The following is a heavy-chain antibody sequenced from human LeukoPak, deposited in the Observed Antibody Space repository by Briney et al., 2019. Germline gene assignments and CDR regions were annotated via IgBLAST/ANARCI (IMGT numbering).Heavy chain of an antibody. CDR3: ARGMTTITPAFDY. Sequence: SETLSLTCAVSGGSISYYWSWIRQLAGKGLEWIGRIYTSGSTNYNPSLKSRVTISVDTSKNQFSLKLSSVTAADTAVYYCARGMTTITPAFDYWGQGTLGTVSS. CDR1: GGSISYY. V-gene: IGHV4-4*07. D-gene: IGHD4-11*01. J-gene: IGHJ4*02. CDR2: IYTSGST.